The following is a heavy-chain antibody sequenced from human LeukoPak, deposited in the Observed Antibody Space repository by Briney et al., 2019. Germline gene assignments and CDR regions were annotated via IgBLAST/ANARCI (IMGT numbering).Heavy chain of an antibody. Sequence: AGGSLRLSCLTSGFTLSTNAMSWVRQAPEKGLEFVSGIYENGGTTYYADSVKGRFSISRDNSKNTLYLQMDSLRGEDTAVYYCAKDFRIGYSAHFDYWGQGALVTVSS. CDR3: AKDFRIGYSAHFDY. J-gene: IGHJ4*02. CDR2: IYENGGTT. D-gene: IGHD2-21*01. V-gene: IGHV3-23*01. CDR1: GFTLSTNA.